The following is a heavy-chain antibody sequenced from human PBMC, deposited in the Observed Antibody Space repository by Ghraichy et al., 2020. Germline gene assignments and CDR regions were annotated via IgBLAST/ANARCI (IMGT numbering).Heavy chain of an antibody. J-gene: IGHJ4*02. V-gene: IGHV4-34*01. CDR1: GGSFSGYY. Sequence: SQTLSLTCAVYGGSFSGYYWSWIRQSPGKGLEWIGEINHGGSTNYNPSLQSRVTMSVDTSKNQFSLRLSSVTAADTAVYYCARGSLNWGFGDWGQGILVTVSS. CDR3: ARGSLNWGFGD. D-gene: IGHD7-27*01. CDR2: INHGGST.